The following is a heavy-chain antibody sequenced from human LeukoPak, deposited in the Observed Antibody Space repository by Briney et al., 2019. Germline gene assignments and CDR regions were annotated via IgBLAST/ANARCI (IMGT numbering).Heavy chain of an antibody. V-gene: IGHV3-20*04. CDR3: ARRRGSYRRYYFDY. J-gene: IGHJ4*02. D-gene: IGHD1-26*01. Sequence: AGGSLRLSCAASGFTFDDYGMSWVRQAPGKGLGWVSGINWNGGSTGYADSVKGRFTISRDNAKNSLYLQMNRLRAEDTALYYCARRRGSYRRYYFDYWGQGTLVTVSS. CDR2: INWNGGST. CDR1: GFTFDDYG.